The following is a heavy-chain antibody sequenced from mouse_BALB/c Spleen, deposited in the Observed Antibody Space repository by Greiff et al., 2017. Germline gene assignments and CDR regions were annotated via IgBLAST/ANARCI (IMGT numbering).Heavy chain of an antibody. J-gene: IGHJ2*01. Sequence: VQLQQSGPELVKPGASVKISCKASGYSFTGYYMHWVKQSHVKSLEWIGRINPYNGATSYNQNFKDKASLTVDKSSSTAYMELHSLTSEDSAVYYCARSGHYDTYYFDYWGQGTTLTVSS. CDR3: ARSGHYDTYYFDY. D-gene: IGHD2-4*01. V-gene: IGHV1-31*01. CDR1: GYSFTGYY. CDR2: INPYNGAT.